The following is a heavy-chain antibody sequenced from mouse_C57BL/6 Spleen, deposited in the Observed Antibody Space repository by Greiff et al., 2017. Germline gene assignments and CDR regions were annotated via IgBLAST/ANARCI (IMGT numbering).Heavy chain of an antibody. CDR3: ARDSGDFDY. Sequence: QVKLQQPGAELVRPGTSVKLSCKASGYTFTSYWMNWVKQRPGQGLEWIGVIDPSDSYTNYNQKLKGKATLTVDTSSSTAYMQLSSLTSEDSAVYYCARDSGDFDYWGQGTTLTFSS. CDR2: IDPSDSYT. V-gene: IGHV1-59*01. CDR1: GYTFTSYW. J-gene: IGHJ2*01.